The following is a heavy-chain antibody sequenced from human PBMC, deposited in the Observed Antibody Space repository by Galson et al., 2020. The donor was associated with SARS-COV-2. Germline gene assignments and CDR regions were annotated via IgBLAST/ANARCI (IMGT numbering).Heavy chain of an antibody. D-gene: IGHD3-22*01. CDR2: INDSGFS. CDR3: ARALDDTSGYYNGGWYWFDP. CDR1: GASESSHY. V-gene: IGHV4-59*02. J-gene: IGHJ5*02. Sequence: ETLETLSLTCTVSGASESSHYWSWIRQPPGRRLEWIGNINDSGFSTYNPSLRSRATISMHTSANQFSLELNSVTAADTTVYYCARALDDTSGYYNGGWYWFDPWGQGTLVTVSS.